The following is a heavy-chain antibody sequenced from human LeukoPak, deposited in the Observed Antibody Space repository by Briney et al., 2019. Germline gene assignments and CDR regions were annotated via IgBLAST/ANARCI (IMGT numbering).Heavy chain of an antibody. CDR2: INHSGST. V-gene: IGHV4-34*01. D-gene: IGHD5-12*01. CDR1: GGSINNGGYY. Sequence: PSETLSLTCTVSGGSINNGGYYWSWIRQPPGKGLEWIGEINHSGSTNYNPSLKSRVTISVDTSKNQFSLKLSSVTAADTAVYYCARVFRLVATITPPHYFDYWGQGTLVTVSS. J-gene: IGHJ4*02. CDR3: ARVFRLVATITPPHYFDY.